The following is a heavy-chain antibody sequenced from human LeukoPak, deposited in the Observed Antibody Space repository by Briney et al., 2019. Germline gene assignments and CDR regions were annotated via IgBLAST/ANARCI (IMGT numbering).Heavy chain of an antibody. V-gene: IGHV4-30-2*01. D-gene: IGHD5-12*01. CDR3: ARAGYSGYAD. Sequence: PSETLSLTCAVSGGSISSGGYSWSWIRQPPGKGLEWIGYIYHSGSTYYNPSLKSRVTISVDRSKNQFSLKLSSVTAADTAVYYCARAGYSGYADWGQGTLVTVSS. CDR2: IYHSGST. J-gene: IGHJ4*02. CDR1: GGSISSGGYS.